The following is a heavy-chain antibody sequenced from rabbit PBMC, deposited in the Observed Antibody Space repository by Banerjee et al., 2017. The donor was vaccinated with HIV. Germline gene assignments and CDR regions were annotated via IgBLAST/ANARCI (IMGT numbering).Heavy chain of an antibody. J-gene: IGHJ4*01. V-gene: IGHV1S45*01. CDR3: ARDLAGAIGWNFNL. Sequence: QEQLEESGGDLVKPEGSLTLTCTASGFSFSNKYVMCWVRQAPGKGLEWIACINNGGGSTYYASWAKGRFTISKTSSTTVTLQMTSLTAADTATYLCARDLAGAIGWNFNLWGPGTLVTVS. CDR2: INNGGGST. D-gene: IGHD4-1*01. CDR1: GFSFSNKYV.